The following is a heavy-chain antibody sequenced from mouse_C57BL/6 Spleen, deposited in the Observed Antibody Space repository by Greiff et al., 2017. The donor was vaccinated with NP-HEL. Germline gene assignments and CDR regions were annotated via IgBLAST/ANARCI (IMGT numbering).Heavy chain of an antibody. Sequence: QVQLKQPGAELVMPGASVKLSCKASGYTFTSYWMHWVKQRPGQGLEWIGEIDPSDSYTNYNQKFKGKSTLTVDKSSSTAYMQLSSLTSEDSAVYYCARGGSSSFAYWGQGTLVTVSA. CDR2: IDPSDSYT. J-gene: IGHJ3*01. D-gene: IGHD1-1*01. V-gene: IGHV1-69*01. CDR3: ARGGSSSFAY. CDR1: GYTFTSYW.